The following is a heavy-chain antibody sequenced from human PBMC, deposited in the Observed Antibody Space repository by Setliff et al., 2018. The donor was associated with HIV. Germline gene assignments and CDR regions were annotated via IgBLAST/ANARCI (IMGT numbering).Heavy chain of an antibody. CDR3: ARDGPGLSKADYYGMDV. V-gene: IGHV3-11*04. Sequence: GGSLRLSCAASGFIFSDYYMSWVRQAPGKGLEFVAHISPDGKTIHFADAVKGRFTISRDNAKTSLYLQMNSLRAEDTAVYYCARDGPGLSKADYYGMDVWGQGTKVTVSS. CDR2: ISPDGKTI. CDR1: GFIFSDYY. J-gene: IGHJ6*02.